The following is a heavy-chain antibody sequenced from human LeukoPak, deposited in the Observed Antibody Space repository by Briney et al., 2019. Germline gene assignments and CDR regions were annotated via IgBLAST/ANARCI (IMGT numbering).Heavy chain of an antibody. V-gene: IGHV3-30*02. CDR1: GFTFSSYA. J-gene: IGHJ6*03. CDR3: AKAPRHRGISMVRGVREDHYMDV. Sequence: QPGRSLRLSCAASGFTFSSYAMYWVRQAPGKGLEWVASIRFDETNKYYADSVKGRFTTSRDNSKNTLYLQMNSLRAEDTAVYYCAKAPRHRGISMVRGVREDHYMDVWGKGTTVTISS. D-gene: IGHD3-10*01. CDR2: IRFDETNK.